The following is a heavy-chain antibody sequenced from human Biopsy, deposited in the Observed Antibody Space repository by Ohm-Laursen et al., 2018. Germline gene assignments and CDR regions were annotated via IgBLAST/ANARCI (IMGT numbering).Heavy chain of an antibody. CDR1: GFSLSNGRMG. Sequence: TQTLTLTCSVSGFSLSNGRMGVSWIRQPPGKALEWLAHIFPNDEKAYSTSLKSRLTISKDTSKSQVVLTMTNLDPVDTATYYRARILGSTVTTYSAMDVWGQGTTVTVSS. CDR2: IFPNDEK. D-gene: IGHD4-17*01. V-gene: IGHV2-26*01. J-gene: IGHJ6*02. CDR3: ARILGSTVTTYSAMDV.